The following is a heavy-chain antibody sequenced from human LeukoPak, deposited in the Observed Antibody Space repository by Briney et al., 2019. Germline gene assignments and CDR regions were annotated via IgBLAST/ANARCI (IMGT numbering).Heavy chain of an antibody. J-gene: IGHJ3*02. CDR1: GGTFSSYA. CDR2: IIPIFGTA. Sequence: SVKVSCKASGGTFSSYAISWVRQAPGQGLEWMGGIIPIFGTANYAQKFQGRVTITADKSTSTAYMELSSLRSEDTAVYYCARGIDGFGVIDAFDIWGQGTMVTVSS. D-gene: IGHD5-24*01. CDR3: ARGIDGFGVIDAFDI. V-gene: IGHV1-69*06.